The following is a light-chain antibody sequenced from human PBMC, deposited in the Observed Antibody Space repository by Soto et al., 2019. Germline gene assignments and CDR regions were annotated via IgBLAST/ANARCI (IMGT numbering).Light chain of an antibody. V-gene: IGKV3-15*01. Sequence: EIVMTQSPATLSVSPGERVTLSCRASQSVGSDLAWYQHKPGQAPRILVYGASTRATGVPVTFSGFGSGTEFTLTISSLQSEDFAIYYCQQYNNLITFGQGTRLEIK. CDR3: QQYNNLIT. CDR1: QSVGSD. CDR2: GAS. J-gene: IGKJ5*01.